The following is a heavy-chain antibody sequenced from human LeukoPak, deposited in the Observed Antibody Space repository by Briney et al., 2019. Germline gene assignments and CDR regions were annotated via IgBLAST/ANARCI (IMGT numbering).Heavy chain of an antibody. J-gene: IGHJ4*02. CDR1: GGSISTTTHY. CDR2: IYDTGRT. V-gene: IGHV4-39*07. D-gene: IGHD3-9*01. Sequence: SETLSLTCTVSGGSISTTTHYWGWIRQPPGTGLEWIASIYDTGRTYYNPSLKSRVIISVDTSSNQFSLKLSSVTAADTAVYYCAREDYDILTGYPAPHFDYWGQGTLVTVSS. CDR3: AREDYDILTGYPAPHFDY.